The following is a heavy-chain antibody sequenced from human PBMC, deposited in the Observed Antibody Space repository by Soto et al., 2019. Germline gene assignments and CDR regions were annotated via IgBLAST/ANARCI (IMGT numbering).Heavy chain of an antibody. J-gene: IGHJ5*02. V-gene: IGHV4-59*11. Sequence: PSETLSLTCTVSGDPISGQYWSWNRQPPGKGLEWIGYIYYSGSTNYNPSLKSRVTISVDTSKNQFSLKLSSVTAADTAVYYCASDPIGYGGWFEPWGQGTLVT. CDR2: IYYSGST. CDR3: ASDPIGYGGWFEP. D-gene: IGHD5-12*01. CDR1: GDPISGQY.